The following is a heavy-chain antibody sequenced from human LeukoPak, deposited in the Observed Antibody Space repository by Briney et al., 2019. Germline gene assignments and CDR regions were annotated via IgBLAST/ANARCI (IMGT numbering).Heavy chain of an antibody. CDR1: GFTFSSYP. J-gene: IGHJ4*02. CDR2: IGSDGVNK. CDR3: ARDFIRGAPDYLDL. Sequence: GGSLRLSCTASGFTFSSYPMHWVRQAPGKGLEWVAVIGSDGVNKFYTDSVKGRFTISRDDSKSTLYLQMDSLRAEDTAVYYCARDFIRGAPDYLDLWGQGTLVTVS. V-gene: IGHV3-30*04. D-gene: IGHD3-10*01.